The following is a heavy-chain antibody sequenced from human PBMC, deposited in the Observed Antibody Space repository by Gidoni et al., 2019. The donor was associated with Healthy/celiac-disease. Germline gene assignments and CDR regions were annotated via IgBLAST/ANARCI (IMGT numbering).Heavy chain of an antibody. V-gene: IGHV4-34*01. J-gene: IGHJ6*02. CDR2: INHSGST. D-gene: IGHD6-19*01. CDR1: GGSFSGYY. CDR3: ASVAVSGMDV. Sequence: QVQLQQWGAGLLKPSETLSLTCAVYGGSFSGYYWSWIRQPPGKGLEWIGEINHSGSTNYNPSLKSRVTISVDTSKNQFSLKLSSVTAADTAVYYCASVAVSGMDVWGQGTTVTVSS.